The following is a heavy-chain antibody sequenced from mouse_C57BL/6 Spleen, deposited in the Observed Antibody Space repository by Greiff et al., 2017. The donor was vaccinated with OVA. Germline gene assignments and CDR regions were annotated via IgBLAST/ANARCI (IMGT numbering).Heavy chain of an antibody. CDR2: ISSGSSTI. Sequence: EVKLMESGGGLVKPGGSLKLSCAASGFTFSDYGMHWVRQAPEKGLEWVAYISSGSSTIYYADTVKGRFTISRDNAKNTLFLQMTSLRSEDTAMYYCARYGSSAWYFDVWGTGTTVTVSS. CDR3: ARYGSSAWYFDV. J-gene: IGHJ1*03. D-gene: IGHD1-1*01. V-gene: IGHV5-17*01. CDR1: GFTFSDYG.